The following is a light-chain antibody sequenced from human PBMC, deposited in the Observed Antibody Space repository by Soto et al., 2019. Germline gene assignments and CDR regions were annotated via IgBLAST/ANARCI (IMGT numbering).Light chain of an antibody. J-gene: IGLJ2*01. Sequence: SYELTQPPSVSVAPGKTARITCGGNNIGSKSVHWYQQKPGQAPVLVIYYDSDRPSRIPERFSGSNSGNTATLTISRVEAGDEADYYCQVWDSSSDVVFGGGTQLTVL. CDR2: YDS. CDR3: QVWDSSSDVV. CDR1: NIGSKS. V-gene: IGLV3-21*04.